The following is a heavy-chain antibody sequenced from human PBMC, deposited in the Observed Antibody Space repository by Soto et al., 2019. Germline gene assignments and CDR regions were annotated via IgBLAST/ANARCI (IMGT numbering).Heavy chain of an antibody. CDR2: ISGSGGST. D-gene: IGHD6-13*01. V-gene: IGHV3-23*01. CDR3: AKDLYSGPRTYYFDY. Sequence: PGGSLRLSCAASGFTFSSYAMSWVRQAPGKGLEWVSAISGSGGSTYYADSVKGRFTISRDNSKNTLYLQMNSLRAEDTAVYYCAKDLYSGPRTYYFDYWGQGTLVTVSS. J-gene: IGHJ4*02. CDR1: GFTFSSYA.